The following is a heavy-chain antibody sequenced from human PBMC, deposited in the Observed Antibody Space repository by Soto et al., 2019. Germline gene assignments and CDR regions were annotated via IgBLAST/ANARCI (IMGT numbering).Heavy chain of an antibody. CDR3: ARDTPNSGAAAGYYYYYMDV. Sequence: QVQLVESGGGLVKPGGSLRLSCAASGFTFSDYYMSWIRQAPGKGLEWVSYISSSGSTIYYADSVKGRFTISRDNAKNSLYLQMNSLRAEDTAVYYCARDTPNSGAAAGYYYYYMDVWGKGTTVTFSS. CDR1: GFTFSDYY. V-gene: IGHV3-11*01. D-gene: IGHD6-13*01. J-gene: IGHJ6*03. CDR2: ISSSGSTI.